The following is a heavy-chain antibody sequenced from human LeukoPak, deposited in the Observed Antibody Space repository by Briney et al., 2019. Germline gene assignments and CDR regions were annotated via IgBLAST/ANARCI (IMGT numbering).Heavy chain of an antibody. CDR3: ARDSSSGWYEYYYHMDV. J-gene: IGHJ6*03. V-gene: IGHV1-18*01. CDR1: GYTFTSYG. CDR2: ISAYNGNT. D-gene: IGHD6-19*01. Sequence: WASVKVSCKASGYTFTSYGISWVRQAPGQGLEWMGWISAYNGNTNYAQKLQGRVTMTTDTSTSTAYMELRSLRSDDTAVYYCARDSSSGWYEYYYHMDVWGKGTTVTVSS.